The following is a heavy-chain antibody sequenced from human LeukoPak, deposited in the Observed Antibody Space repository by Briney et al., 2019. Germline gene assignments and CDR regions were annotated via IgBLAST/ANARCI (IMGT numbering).Heavy chain of an antibody. CDR2: ITSSSSYI. Sequence: GGSLRLSCAASGFTFSSYNMNWVRQAPGKGLEWVSSITSSSSYIYYADSVKGRFTISRDNAKNSLYLQINSLRAEDTAVYYCAKDWGSSGYYPYYFDYWGQGTLVTVSS. V-gene: IGHV3-21*01. CDR3: AKDWGSSGYYPYYFDY. CDR1: GFTFSSYN. D-gene: IGHD3-22*01. J-gene: IGHJ4*02.